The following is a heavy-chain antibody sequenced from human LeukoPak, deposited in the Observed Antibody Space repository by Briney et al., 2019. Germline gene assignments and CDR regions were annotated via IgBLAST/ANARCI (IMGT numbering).Heavy chain of an antibody. D-gene: IGHD5-18*01. Sequence: ASVKVSCKASGYTFTGYYMHWVRQAPGQGLEWMGWINPNSGGTNYAQKFQGRVTMTRDTSISTAYMELSRLRSDDTAVYYCARELPYWGAAMVTWGQGTLVTVSS. J-gene: IGHJ5*02. CDR2: INPNSGGT. CDR3: ARELPYWGAAMVT. V-gene: IGHV1-2*02. CDR1: GYTFTGYY.